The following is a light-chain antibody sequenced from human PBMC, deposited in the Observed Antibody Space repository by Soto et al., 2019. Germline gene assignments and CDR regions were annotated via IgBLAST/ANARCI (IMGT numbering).Light chain of an antibody. CDR1: QRISSN. J-gene: IGKJ2*01. CDR2: GAS. Sequence: EILMTQSQATLSFSPGERATLSCRASQRISSNVAWYQLKPGQAPRLLIYGASTRATGVPARFSGGGSGTEFTITISSLQSEDFAVYFCQQYKDWPPYTFGQGTKLEIK. V-gene: IGKV3-15*01. CDR3: QQYKDWPPYT.